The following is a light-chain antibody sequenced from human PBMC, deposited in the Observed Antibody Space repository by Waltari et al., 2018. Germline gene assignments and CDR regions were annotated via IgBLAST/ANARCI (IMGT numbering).Light chain of an antibody. Sequence: QLELTQSPSASASLGASVKLTCTLSSGHITNVVAWHQQQPQKGPRDLMKVNSDGSHSRGDEIPDRFSGSSSGAERYLTISSLQSEDEADYYCQTGGHGTWVFGGGTKLTVL. CDR3: QTGGHGTWV. CDR2: VNSDGSH. CDR1: SGHITNV. J-gene: IGLJ3*02. V-gene: IGLV4-69*01.